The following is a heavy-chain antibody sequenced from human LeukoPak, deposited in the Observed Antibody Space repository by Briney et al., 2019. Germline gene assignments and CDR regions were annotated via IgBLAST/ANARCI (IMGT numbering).Heavy chain of an antibody. J-gene: IGHJ4*02. D-gene: IGHD1-26*01. CDR1: GFTFSSCA. CDR2: IIDSGNSI. CDR3: AKDPIFSGSYGVFDS. Sequence: PGGSLRLSCAASGFTFSSCAMSWVRQAPGKGLERVSTIIDSGNSIYYADSVEGRFTISRDNSKDTLYLQMDSLRAGDTAVYYCAKDPIFSGSYGVFDSWGQGTLVTVSS. V-gene: IGHV3-23*01.